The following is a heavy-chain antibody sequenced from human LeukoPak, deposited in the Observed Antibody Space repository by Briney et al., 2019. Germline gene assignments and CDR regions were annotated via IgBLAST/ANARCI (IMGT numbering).Heavy chain of an antibody. D-gene: IGHD4-17*01. V-gene: IGHV1-46*01. J-gene: IGHJ4*02. CDR3: ARVRRVDYGYYFDY. CDR2: INPSGGTT. Sequence: ASVKVSCKASGYTITTYYMHWVRQAPGQGLEWMGIINPSGGTTSYAQKFQGRVTMTRDMSTSTVYMELSSLRSEDTAVYYCARVRRVDYGYYFDYWGQGTLVTVSS. CDR1: GYTITTYY.